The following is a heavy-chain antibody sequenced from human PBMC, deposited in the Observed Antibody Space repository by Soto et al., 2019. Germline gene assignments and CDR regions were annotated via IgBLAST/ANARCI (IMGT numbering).Heavy chain of an antibody. CDR1: GFTFSAYS. CDR3: AREYTAWPLAYGLDV. D-gene: IGHD2-2*02. V-gene: IGHV3-21*01. J-gene: IGHJ6*02. CDR2: IITRIDI. Sequence: GGSLTLSSVGSGFTFSAYSINWVRHAPGKGLEWVSSIITRIDIYYADSVKGRFTISRDNAKNSVSLQMNSLRAEDTAVYYCAREYTAWPLAYGLDVWGQGTTVTVSS.